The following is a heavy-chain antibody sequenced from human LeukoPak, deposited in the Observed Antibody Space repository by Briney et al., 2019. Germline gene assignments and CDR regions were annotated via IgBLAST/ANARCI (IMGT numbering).Heavy chain of an antibody. D-gene: IGHD3-22*01. V-gene: IGHV3-20*04. J-gene: IGHJ4*02. CDR3: AREWYYYDSSGYSFFDY. CDR1: GFTFDDYG. Sequence: PGGSLRLSCAASGFTFDDYGMSWVRQAPGKGLEWVSGINWNGGSTGYADSVKGRFTISRDNAKNSLYLQMNSLRAEDTAVYYCAREWYYYDSSGYSFFDYWGQGTLVTVSS. CDR2: INWNGGST.